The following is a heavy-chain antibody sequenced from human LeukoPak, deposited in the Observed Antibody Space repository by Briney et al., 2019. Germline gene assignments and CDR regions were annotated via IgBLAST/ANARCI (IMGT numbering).Heavy chain of an antibody. V-gene: IGHV3-30*03. CDR3: VGRDGNKFDY. D-gene: IGHD5-24*01. CDR2: VSYDGDSD. CDR1: GFTFNKYG. Sequence: GGSLRPSCAASGFTFNKYGMHWVRQAPGKGLEWVAVVSYDGDSDYYADSVKGRFTISRDNAKNTLYLQMNSLRAEDTAMYYCVGRDGNKFDYWGQGTLVTVSS. J-gene: IGHJ4*02.